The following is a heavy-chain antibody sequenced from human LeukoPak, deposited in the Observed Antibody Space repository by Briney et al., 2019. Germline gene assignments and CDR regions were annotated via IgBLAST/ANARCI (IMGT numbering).Heavy chain of an antibody. V-gene: IGHV4-30-4*01. CDR1: DVSSSSGDYY. Sequence: SETLSLTCTVSDVSSSSGDYYWNWIRQPPGKGLGWIGYIFYSGSAYYNPSLKSRVTISLDTSKNQFSLMLSSVTAADTAVYYCARSHSSGYNWNLDLDYWGQGTLVTVPS. CDR2: IFYSGSA. D-gene: IGHD1-7*01. CDR3: ARSHSSGYNWNLDLDY. J-gene: IGHJ4*02.